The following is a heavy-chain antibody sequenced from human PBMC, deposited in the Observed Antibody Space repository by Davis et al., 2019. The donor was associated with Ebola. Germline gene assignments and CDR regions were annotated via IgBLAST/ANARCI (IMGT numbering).Heavy chain of an antibody. V-gene: IGHV3-30-3*01. D-gene: IGHD6-6*01. Sequence: PGGSLRLSCAASGFTFSSYAMHWVRQAPGKGLEWVAVISYDGSNKYYADSVKGRFTISRDNSKNTLYLQMNSLRAEDTAVYYCARDVAARPGYWGQGTLVTVSS. CDR1: GFTFSSYA. CDR2: ISYDGSNK. CDR3: ARDVAARPGY. J-gene: IGHJ4*02.